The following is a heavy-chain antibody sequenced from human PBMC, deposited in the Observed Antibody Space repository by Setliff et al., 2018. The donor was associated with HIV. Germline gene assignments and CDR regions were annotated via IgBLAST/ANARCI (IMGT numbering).Heavy chain of an antibody. D-gene: IGHD3-10*01. Sequence: SVKVSCKASRHNFKTYAFSWVRQAPGQGLEWVGGIIPMFGSANYAQKFQGRVKINADAFTSTAYMELSSLRSEDTAVYYCARGLSGAGDEEWGQGALVTVSS. V-gene: IGHV1-69*13. J-gene: IGHJ4*02. CDR3: ARGLSGAGDEE. CDR2: IIPMFGSA. CDR1: RHNFKTYA.